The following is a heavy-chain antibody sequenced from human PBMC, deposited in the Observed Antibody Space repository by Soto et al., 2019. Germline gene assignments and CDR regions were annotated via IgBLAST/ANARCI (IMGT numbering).Heavy chain of an antibody. V-gene: IGHV1-69*01. Sequence: QAQLVQSGAEVRKPGSSVRVSCRASGGPFTRYAVSWVRQAPGQGLEWIGGITPIAETTNYAQKFRGRLSITADESTDTVHMELRRLTSDDTAVYFCGRGVAPGQTADRYAFDIWGQGSRYTVSS. CDR1: GGPFTRYA. CDR3: GRGVAPGQTADRYAFDI. D-gene: IGHD3-3*01. J-gene: IGHJ3*02. CDR2: ITPIAETT.